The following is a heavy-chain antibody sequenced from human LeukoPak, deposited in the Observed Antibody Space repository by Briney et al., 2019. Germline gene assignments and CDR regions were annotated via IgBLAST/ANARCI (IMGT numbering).Heavy chain of an antibody. CDR2: INPNSGGT. Sequence: ASVKVSCKASGYTFTGYYMHWVRQAPGQGLEWMGWINPNSGGTNYAQKFQGRVTMTRDTSISTAYMELSRLRSDDTAVYYCARVPSSGWYGGPDPWGQGTLVTVSS. CDR3: ARVPSSGWYGGPDP. CDR1: GYTFTGYY. V-gene: IGHV1-2*02. J-gene: IGHJ5*02. D-gene: IGHD6-19*01.